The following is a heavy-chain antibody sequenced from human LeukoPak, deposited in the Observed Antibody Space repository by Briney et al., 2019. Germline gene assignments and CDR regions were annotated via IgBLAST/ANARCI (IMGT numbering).Heavy chain of an antibody. J-gene: IGHJ4*02. Sequence: GGSLRLSRAASGFTFSSYSMNWVRQAPGKGLEWVSSISSSSSYIYYADSVKGRFTISRDNAKNSLYLQMDSLRAEDTAIYYCARGGYDILTGFSPLDSWGQGILVTVSS. V-gene: IGHV3-21*01. CDR2: ISSSSSYI. CDR3: ARGGYDILTGFSPLDS. D-gene: IGHD3-9*01. CDR1: GFTFSSYS.